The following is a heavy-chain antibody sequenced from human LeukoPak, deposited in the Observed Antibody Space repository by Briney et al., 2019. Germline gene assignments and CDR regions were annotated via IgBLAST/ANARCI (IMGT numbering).Heavy chain of an antibody. CDR3: SRLTHSYYADTAGYYPYYYMDV. V-gene: IGHV4-39*02. J-gene: IGHJ6*03. D-gene: IGHD3-22*01. CDR1: GDSISSSDYY. Sequence: SETLSLTCTVSGDSISSSDYYWGWIRQSPGKGLEWIGRISYSGKTFYNPSLKTRVTMSVDTSKNLFSLRLNSVTAADTAVYYCSRLTHSYYADTAGYYPYYYMDVWGEGATVTVSS. CDR2: ISYSGKT.